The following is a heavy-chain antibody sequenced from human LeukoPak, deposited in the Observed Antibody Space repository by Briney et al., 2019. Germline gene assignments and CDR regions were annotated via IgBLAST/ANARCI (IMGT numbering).Heavy chain of an antibody. D-gene: IGHD5-12*01. CDR3: ASVRSGHGDTGYDHF. V-gene: IGHV3-48*01. CDR2: ISSSGSPI. J-gene: IGHJ4*02. CDR1: GFTFSTSS. Sequence: GGSPRVSCAASGFTFSTSSMYWVRQAPGKGLEWISYISSSGSPIYYADSVKGRFTISRDNAKNSLYLQMKSLRAEDTAVYYCASVRSGHGDTGYDHFWGQRTLVTVSS.